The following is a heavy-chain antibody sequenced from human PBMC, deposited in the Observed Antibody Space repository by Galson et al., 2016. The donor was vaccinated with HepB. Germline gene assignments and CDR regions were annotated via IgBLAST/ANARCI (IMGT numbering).Heavy chain of an antibody. J-gene: IGHJ2*01. V-gene: IGHV4-59*11. Sequence: ETLSLTCSVSGGFISTHYWSWIRQPPGKGLEWIGYIHYSGTTIYNPSLNSRVTISVDTSKNQFSLRVTSVTAADTAVYFCARDRARTTILGVPSPYWYFDLWGRGSLVTVSS. CDR3: ARDRARTTILGVPSPYWYFDL. CDR2: IHYSGTT. D-gene: IGHD3-3*01. CDR1: GGFISTHY.